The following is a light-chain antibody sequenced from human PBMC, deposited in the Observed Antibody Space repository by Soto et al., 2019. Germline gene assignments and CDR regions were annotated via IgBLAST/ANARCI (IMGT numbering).Light chain of an antibody. Sequence: QSALSQPASVSGSPGQWITISCTGTSNDVGYYNYVSWYQQHPGQAPKLMISEVTTRPSGVSDRFSGSKSGNTASLTISRLQAEDEAHYYCSSYTTAYTQVFGGGTKVTVL. CDR2: EVT. V-gene: IGLV2-14*01. CDR3: SSYTTAYTQV. J-gene: IGLJ3*02. CDR1: SNDVGYYNY.